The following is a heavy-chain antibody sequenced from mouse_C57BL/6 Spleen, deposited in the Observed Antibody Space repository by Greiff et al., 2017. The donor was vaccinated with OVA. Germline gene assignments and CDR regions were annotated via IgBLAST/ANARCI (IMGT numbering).Heavy chain of an antibody. CDR2: ISGGGGNT. CDR1: GFTFSSYT. D-gene: IGHD2-3*01. J-gene: IGHJ3*01. Sequence: DVQLVESGGGLVKPGGSLKLSCAASGFTFSSYTMSWVRQTPEKRLEWVATISGGGGNTYYPDSVKGRFTISRDNAKNTLYLQMSSRRSEDTALYYCARHGGYSSFAYWGQGTLVTVSA. V-gene: IGHV5-9*01. CDR3: ARHGGYSSFAY.